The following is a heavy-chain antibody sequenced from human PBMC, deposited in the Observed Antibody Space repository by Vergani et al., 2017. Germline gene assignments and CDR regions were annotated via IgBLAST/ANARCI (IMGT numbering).Heavy chain of an antibody. CDR2: IYTSGST. Sequence: QVQLQESGPGLVKPSQTLSLSCTVSGGSISRGSYFWTWIRQPAGKGLEWIGRIYTSGSTNYNPSLKSRVTISVDTSKNQFSLKLSSVTAADTAVYYCAREGYSYGYYYYYGMDVWGQGTMVTVSS. V-gene: IGHV4-61*02. CDR3: AREGYSYGYYYYYGMDV. CDR1: GGSISRGSYF. J-gene: IGHJ6*02. D-gene: IGHD5-18*01.